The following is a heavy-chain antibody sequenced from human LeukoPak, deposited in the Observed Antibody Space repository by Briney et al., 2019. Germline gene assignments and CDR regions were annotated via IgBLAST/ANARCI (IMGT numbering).Heavy chain of an antibody. CDR2: ISSSSSYI. Sequence: PGGSLRLSCAASGFTFSSYSMNWVRQAPGKGLEWVSSISSSSSYIYYADSVKGRFTISRDNAKNSLYLQMSSLRAEDTAVYYCAKVRCSTSCYFDYWGQGTLVTVSS. CDR1: GFTFSSYS. D-gene: IGHD2-2*01. J-gene: IGHJ4*02. V-gene: IGHV3-21*01. CDR3: AKVRCSTSCYFDY.